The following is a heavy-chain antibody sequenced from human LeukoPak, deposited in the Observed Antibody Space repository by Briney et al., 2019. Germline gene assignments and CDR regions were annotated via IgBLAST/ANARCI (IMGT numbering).Heavy chain of an antibody. D-gene: IGHD2-2*01. CDR1: GGTFSSYT. V-gene: IGHV1-69*02. Sequence: SVKVSCKASGGTFSSYTISWVRPAPGQGLEWMGRIIPILGLANYAQKFQGRVTITADKSASTAYMELSSLRSEDTAVYYCASYRRLGYCSSTSCEHWGQGTLVTVSS. CDR3: ASYRRLGYCSSTSCEH. CDR2: IIPILGLA. J-gene: IGHJ4*02.